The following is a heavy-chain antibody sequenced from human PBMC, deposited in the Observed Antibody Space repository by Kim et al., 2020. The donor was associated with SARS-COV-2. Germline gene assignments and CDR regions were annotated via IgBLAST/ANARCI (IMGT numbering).Heavy chain of an antibody. J-gene: IGHJ4*02. D-gene: IGHD1-26*01. Sequence: ADSVQGRFTISRDNSKNTLYLQMNSLRAEDTAVYYCARDDPLFGSRCPDYWGQGTLVTVSS. CDR3: ARDDPLFGSRCPDY. V-gene: IGHV3-30*07.